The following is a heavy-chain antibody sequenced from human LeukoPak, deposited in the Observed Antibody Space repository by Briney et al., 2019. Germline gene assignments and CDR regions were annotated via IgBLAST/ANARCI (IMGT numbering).Heavy chain of an antibody. D-gene: IGHD3-10*01. J-gene: IGHJ6*03. Sequence: GGSLRLSCAASGFTFSNSALSWVRQAPGKGLEWVSDISGRGGSTYYADSAKGRFTISRDNSKNTLYLQMNRLRGEDTAVYYCARRYGSDMATGYGVWGKLATVS. CDR2: ISGRGGST. CDR1: GFTFSNSA. V-gene: IGHV3-23*01. CDR3: ARRYGSDMATGYGV.